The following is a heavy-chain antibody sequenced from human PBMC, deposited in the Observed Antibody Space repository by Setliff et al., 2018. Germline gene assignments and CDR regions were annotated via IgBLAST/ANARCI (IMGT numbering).Heavy chain of an antibody. D-gene: IGHD3-3*01. Sequence: GGSLRLSCAASGFTFSSYGMHWVRQAPGKGLEWVAVIWYDGSNKYYADSVKGRFTISRDNSKNTLYLQMNSLRAEDTAVYYCARDGYYNFWSGYYLSYYYYYMDVWGKGTTVTVS. CDR3: ARDGYYNFWSGYYLSYYYYYMDV. CDR1: GFTFSSYG. J-gene: IGHJ6*03. CDR2: IWYDGSNK. V-gene: IGHV3-33*01.